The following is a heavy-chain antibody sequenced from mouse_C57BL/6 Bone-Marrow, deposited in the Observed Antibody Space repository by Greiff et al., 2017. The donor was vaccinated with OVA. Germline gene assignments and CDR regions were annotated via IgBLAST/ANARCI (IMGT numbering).Heavy chain of an antibody. V-gene: IGHV1-81*01. CDR1: GYTFTSYG. D-gene: IGHD2-4*01. CDR3: AREEHDYDGGFAY. J-gene: IGHJ3*01. CDR2: IYPRSGNT. Sequence: VKLQESGAELARPGASVKLSCKASGYTFTSYGISWVKQRTGQGLEWIGEIYPRSGNTYYNEKFKGKATLTADKSSSTAYMELRSLTSEDSAVYFCAREEHDYDGGFAYWGQGTLVTVSA.